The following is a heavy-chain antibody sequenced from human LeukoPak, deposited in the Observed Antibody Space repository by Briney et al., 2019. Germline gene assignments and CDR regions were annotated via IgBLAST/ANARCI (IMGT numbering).Heavy chain of an antibody. CDR1: GYTFTSYG. J-gene: IGHJ4*02. Sequence: RASVKVSCKASGYTFTSYGISWVRQAPGQGLEWMGRIIPILGIANYAQKFQGRVTITADKSTSTAYMELRSLRSDDTAVYYCARAGGLYYYDSSGYYTTPDYWGQGTLVTVSS. CDR2: IIPILGIA. V-gene: IGHV1-69*04. D-gene: IGHD3-22*01. CDR3: ARAGGLYYYDSSGYYTTPDY.